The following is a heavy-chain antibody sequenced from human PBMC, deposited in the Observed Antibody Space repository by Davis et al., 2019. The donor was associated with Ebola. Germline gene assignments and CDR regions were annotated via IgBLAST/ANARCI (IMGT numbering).Heavy chain of an antibody. CDR1: GFTFSSYA. V-gene: IGHV3-23*01. J-gene: IGHJ4*02. Sequence: GESLKLSCAASGFTFSSYAMSWVRQAPGKGLEWVSAISGSGGSTYYADSVKGRFTISRDNSKNTLYLQMNSLRAEDTAVYYCAKTAIFGVVTIRGFFDYWGQGTLVTVSS. CDR3: AKTAIFGVVTIRGFFDY. D-gene: IGHD3-3*01. CDR2: ISGSGGST.